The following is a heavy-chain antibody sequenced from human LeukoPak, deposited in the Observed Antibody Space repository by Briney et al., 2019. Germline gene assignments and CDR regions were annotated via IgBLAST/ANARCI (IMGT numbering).Heavy chain of an antibody. Sequence: GGSLRLSCAASGFTFRNYEMNWVRQAPGKGLEWISYISGSGITIYYADSVKGRFTTSRDNAKNSLYLQMNSLRAEDTAVYYCARVNYYDSSGYYYEDDYWGQGTLVTVSS. CDR3: ARVNYYDSSGYYYEDDY. D-gene: IGHD3-22*01. CDR1: GFTFRNYE. J-gene: IGHJ4*02. CDR2: ISGSGITI. V-gene: IGHV3-48*03.